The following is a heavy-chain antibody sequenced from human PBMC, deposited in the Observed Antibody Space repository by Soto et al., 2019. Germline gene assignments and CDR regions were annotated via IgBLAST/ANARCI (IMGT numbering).Heavy chain of an antibody. V-gene: IGHV3-7*01. J-gene: IGHJ4*02. D-gene: IGHD3-22*01. CDR1: GFIFSRSW. CDR2: IKQDGSER. Sequence: EVHLEQSGGGLVQPGGSLRLSCAGSGFIFSRSWMGWFRQAPGKGLEWVANIKQDGSERYYVESLKGRFTISRDNADNSVYLQMNTLRAEDTAVYYCANLSLSMTIVVVPDHWGQGTLVTVSS. CDR3: ANLSLSMTIVVVPDH.